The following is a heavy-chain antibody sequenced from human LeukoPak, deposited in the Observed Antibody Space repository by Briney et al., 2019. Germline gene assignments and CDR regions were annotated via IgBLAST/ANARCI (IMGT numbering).Heavy chain of an antibody. J-gene: IGHJ4*02. V-gene: IGHV3-21*06. D-gene: IGHD3-3*02. CDR1: GFTFSSYS. CDR3: AKGQISRSDRFDY. Sequence: GGSLRLSCAASGFTFSSYSMNWVRQAPGKGLEWVSFISSSSTYIYYADSLKGRFTISRDNAKNSLYLQMNSLRAEDTAVYYCAKGQISRSDRFDYWGQGTLVTVSS. CDR2: ISSSSTYI.